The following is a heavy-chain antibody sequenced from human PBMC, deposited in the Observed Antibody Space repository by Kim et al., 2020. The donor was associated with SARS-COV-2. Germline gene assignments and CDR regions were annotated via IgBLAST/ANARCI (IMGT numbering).Heavy chain of an antibody. CDR1: GFTVSSNY. D-gene: IGHD5-18*01. CDR3: ARGKSMGYSYGYFDY. V-gene: IGHV3-53*04. Sequence: GGSLRLSCAASGFTVSSNYMSWVRQAPGKGLEWVSLIYSGGSTYYADSVKGRFTISRHNSKNTLYLQMNSLRAEDTAVYYCARGKSMGYSYGYFDYWGQGTLVTLSS. J-gene: IGHJ4*02. CDR2: IYSGGST.